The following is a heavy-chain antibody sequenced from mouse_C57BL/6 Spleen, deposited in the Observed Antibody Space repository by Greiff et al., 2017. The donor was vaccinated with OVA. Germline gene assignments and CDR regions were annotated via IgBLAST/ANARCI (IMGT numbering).Heavy chain of an antibody. CDR3: VKAVDGYYVGYAMDY. D-gene: IGHD2-3*01. J-gene: IGHJ4*01. Sequence: EVQVVESGGGLVQPGASLRLSCAASGFTFTDYYMSWVRQPPGKAPEWLALIRNKANGYTTEYTASVKGRFTISRDNSQNILYLQMNTLRAEDSATYYCVKAVDGYYVGYAMDYWGQGTSVTVSS. CDR2: IRNKANGYTT. V-gene: IGHV7-4*01. CDR1: GFTFTDYY.